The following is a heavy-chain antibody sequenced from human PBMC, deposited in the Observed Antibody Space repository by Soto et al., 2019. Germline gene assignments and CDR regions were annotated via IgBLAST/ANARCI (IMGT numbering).Heavy chain of an antibody. J-gene: IGHJ4*02. CDR3: ARGGIAAAAPPDY. CDR2: IYYSGST. CDR1: GGSISSGGYY. V-gene: IGHV4-31*03. Sequence: QVQLQESGPGLVKPSQTLSLTCTVSGGSISSGGYYWSWIRQHPGKGLEWIGYIYYSGSTYYNPSLKSRVTXSXYXXKNQFSLKLSSVTAADTAVYYCARGGIAAAAPPDYWGQGTLVTVSS. D-gene: IGHD6-13*01.